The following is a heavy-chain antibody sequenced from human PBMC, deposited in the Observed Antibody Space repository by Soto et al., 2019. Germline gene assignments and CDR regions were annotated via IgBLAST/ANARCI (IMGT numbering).Heavy chain of an antibody. CDR2: IYYSGST. CDR1: GGSISSSSYY. CDR3: ARHGSGSYYNNWFDP. Sequence: QLQLQESGPGLVKPSETLSLTCTVSGGSISSSSYYWGWIRQPPGKGLEWIGSIYYSGSTYYNPSLKSRVNISVDTAKNQFSLKLSSVTAADTAVYYCARHGSGSYYNNWFDPWGQGTLVTVSS. V-gene: IGHV4-39*01. J-gene: IGHJ5*02. D-gene: IGHD3-10*01.